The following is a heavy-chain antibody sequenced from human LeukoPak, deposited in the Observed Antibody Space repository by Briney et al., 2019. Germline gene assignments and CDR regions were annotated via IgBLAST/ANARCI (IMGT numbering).Heavy chain of an antibody. CDR2: IYHSGST. Sequence: SGTLSLTCAVSGGSISSSNWWSWVRQPPGKGLEWIGEIYHSGSTNYNPSPKSRVTISVDKSKNQFSLKLSSVTAADTAVYYCARAGYYDFWNGYYTTDDAFDIWGQGTMVTVSS. CDR3: ARAGYYDFWNGYYTTDDAFDI. J-gene: IGHJ3*02. D-gene: IGHD3-3*01. V-gene: IGHV4-4*02. CDR1: GGSISSSNW.